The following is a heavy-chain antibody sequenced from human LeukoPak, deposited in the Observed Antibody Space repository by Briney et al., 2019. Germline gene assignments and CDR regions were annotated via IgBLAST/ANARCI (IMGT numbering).Heavy chain of an antibody. V-gene: IGHV1-2*02. Sequence: GASVKVSCKASGYTFTGYYMHWVRQAPGQGLEWMGWINPNSGGTNYAQKFQGRVTMTRDTSISTAYMELSRLRSDGTAVYYCARDRPNCSGGSCYSRNWFDPWGQGTLVTVSS. CDR3: ARDRPNCSGGSCYSRNWFDP. J-gene: IGHJ5*02. CDR2: INPNSGGT. D-gene: IGHD2-15*01. CDR1: GYTFTGYY.